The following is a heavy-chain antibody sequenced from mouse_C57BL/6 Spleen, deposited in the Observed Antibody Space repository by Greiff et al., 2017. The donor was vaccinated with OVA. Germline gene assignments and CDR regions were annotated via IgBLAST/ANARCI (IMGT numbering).Heavy chain of an antibody. CDR1: GFTFSDYY. CDR2: INYDGSST. D-gene: IGHD2-1*01. Sequence: EVKLVESEGGLVQPGSSMKLSCTASGFTFSDYYMAWVRQVPEKGLEWVANINYDGSSTYYLDSLKSRFIISRDNAKNILYLQMSSLKSEGTATYYCARSTYGNFYFDYWGQGTTLTVSS. CDR3: ARSTYGNFYFDY. V-gene: IGHV5-16*01. J-gene: IGHJ2*01.